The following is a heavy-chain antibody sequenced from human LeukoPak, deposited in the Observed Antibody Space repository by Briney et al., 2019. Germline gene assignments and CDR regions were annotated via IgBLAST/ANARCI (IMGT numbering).Heavy chain of an antibody. CDR3: AKAPNSVVYSSGYYAYFDY. CDR2: ISGSGGST. V-gene: IGHV3-23*01. J-gene: IGHJ4*02. Sequence: PGGSPRLSCAASGLTFSSSAMSWVCQTPGEGLEWVSLISGSGGSTYYADSVKGRFTISRDNSKNTLYLQMTSLRADDTATYYCAKAPNSVVYSSGYYAYFDYLGQGTLVTVSS. CDR1: GLTFSSSA. D-gene: IGHD3-22*01.